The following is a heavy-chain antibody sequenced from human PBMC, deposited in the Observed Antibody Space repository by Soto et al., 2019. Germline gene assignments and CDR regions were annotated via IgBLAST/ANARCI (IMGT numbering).Heavy chain of an antibody. Sequence: QVQLVQSGAEVKKPGSSVRVSCKASGGTLRNYGISWVRQAPGQGLEWMGGIIPDFGTANYAQKFQGRVTITADESTSTVYMDVTSLRSEDTAVYYCSTGDATKIVVTTYYGMDVWGQGTKVTVSS. CDR2: IIPDFGTA. V-gene: IGHV1-69*12. D-gene: IGHD4-17*01. J-gene: IGHJ6*02. CDR1: GGTLRNYG. CDR3: STGDATKIVVTTYYGMDV.